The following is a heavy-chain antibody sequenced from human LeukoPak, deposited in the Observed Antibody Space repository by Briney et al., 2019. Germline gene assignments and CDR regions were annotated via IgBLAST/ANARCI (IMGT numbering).Heavy chain of an antibody. V-gene: IGHV1-8*01. D-gene: IGHD6-19*01. CDR1: GYTFTSYD. J-gene: IGHJ6*02. CDR3: ARMSLDSSGWYLISSRYYYGMDV. CDR2: MNPNSGNT. Sequence: GASVKVSCKASGYTFTSYDINWVRQATGQGLEWMGWMNPNSGNTGYAQKFQGRVTMTRNTSISTAYMELSSLRSEDTAVYYCARMSLDSSGWYLISSRYYYGMDVWGQGTTVTVSS.